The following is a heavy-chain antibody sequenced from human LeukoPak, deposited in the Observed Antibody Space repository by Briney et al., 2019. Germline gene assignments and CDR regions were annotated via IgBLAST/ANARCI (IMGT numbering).Heavy chain of an antibody. V-gene: IGHV3-48*04. D-gene: IGHD3-16*01. Sequence: GGSLRLSCAASGFTFSSYSMNWVRQAPGKGLEWVSYISSSSSTIYYADSVKGRFTISRDNAKNSLYLQMNSLRAEDTAVYYCARDGGPFYYYGMDVWGQGTTVTVSS. CDR2: ISSSSSTI. CDR1: GFTFSSYS. CDR3: ARDGGPFYYYGMDV. J-gene: IGHJ6*02.